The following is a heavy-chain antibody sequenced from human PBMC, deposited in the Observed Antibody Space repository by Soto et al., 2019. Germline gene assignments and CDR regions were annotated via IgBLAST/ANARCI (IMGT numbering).Heavy chain of an antibody. CDR1: GYTLTSHH. D-gene: IGHD1-1*01. CDR3: ARGGGVGLDGSAAFDI. CDR2: INPANGVA. Sequence: QVHLVQSGAEVKKPGASMEVSCTASGYTLTSHHVHWVRQAPGRRLEWMGSINPANGVAQYTARFQGRVIMTRDTSTSTVYMELRGLTSEDTAIFYCARGGGVGLDGSAAFDIWGQGTMVTVSS. V-gene: IGHV1-46*01. J-gene: IGHJ3*02.